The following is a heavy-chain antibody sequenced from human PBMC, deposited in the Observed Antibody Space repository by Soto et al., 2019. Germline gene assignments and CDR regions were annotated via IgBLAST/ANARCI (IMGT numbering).Heavy chain of an antibody. CDR1: GGTFSSDF. V-gene: IGHV1-69*06. J-gene: IGHJ6*02. CDR3: AKDHEPYSSSWYLPPARSAPPYYYGMDV. D-gene: IGHD6-13*01. CDR2: TIARFGSA. Sequence: SVKVSCKASGGTFSSDFISWVRQAPGQGLEWVGGTIARFGSANFAQKFQGRVTITADRFTSTVYMELSSLRAEDTAVYYCAKDHEPYSSSWYLPPARSAPPYYYGMDVWGQGTTVTVSS.